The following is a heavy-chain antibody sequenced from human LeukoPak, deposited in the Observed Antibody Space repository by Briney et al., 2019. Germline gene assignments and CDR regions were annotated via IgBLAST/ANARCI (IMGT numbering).Heavy chain of an antibody. Sequence: PGGSLRLSCVASGFTFRSYWMHWVRQAPGKGLVWVSRINSDGSTTNYADSVKGRFTISRDNAKNTLHLQMNSLRAEDTAVYYCATRATVVTWAYYYYMDVWGKGTTVTVSS. D-gene: IGHD4-23*01. CDR1: GFTFRSYW. CDR2: INSDGSTT. J-gene: IGHJ6*03. CDR3: ATRATVVTWAYYYYMDV. V-gene: IGHV3-74*01.